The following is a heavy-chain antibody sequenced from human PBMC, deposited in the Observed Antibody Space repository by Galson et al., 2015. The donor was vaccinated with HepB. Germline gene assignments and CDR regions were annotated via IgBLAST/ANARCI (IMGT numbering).Heavy chain of an antibody. Sequence: TLSLTCTVSGGSISSGGYYWSWIRQHPGKGLEWIGYIYYSGSTYYNPSLKSRVTISVDTSKNQFSLKLSSVTAADTAVYYCARAPGGRGSSWYAWGGFDPWGQGTLVTVSS. J-gene: IGHJ5*02. V-gene: IGHV4-31*03. CDR2: IYYSGST. D-gene: IGHD6-13*01. CDR1: GGSISSGGYY. CDR3: ARAPGGRGSSWYAWGGFDP.